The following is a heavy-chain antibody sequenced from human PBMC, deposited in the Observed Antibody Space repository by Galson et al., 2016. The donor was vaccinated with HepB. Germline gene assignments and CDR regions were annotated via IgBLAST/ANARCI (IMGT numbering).Heavy chain of an antibody. D-gene: IGHD6-13*01. V-gene: IGHV3-48*04. CDR1: GFTLSSYS. CDR2: IPSRSPAI. CDR3: AREGTGSSSFIYYYYGMDV. J-gene: IGHJ6*02. Sequence: SLRLSCAASGFTLSSYSMNWVPQTPGKELEWVSYIPSRSPAIYYANPVKGRFTISRDNARNSLYLQMNSLGAEDTAVYYCAREGTGSSSFIYYYYGMDVWGQGTTVTVSS.